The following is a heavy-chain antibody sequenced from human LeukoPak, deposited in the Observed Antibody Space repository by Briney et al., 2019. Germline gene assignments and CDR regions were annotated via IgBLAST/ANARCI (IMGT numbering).Heavy chain of an antibody. CDR2: ISYDGSNK. CDR1: GFTFSSYA. D-gene: IGHD2-2*01. J-gene: IGHJ4*02. Sequence: GRSLLLSCAASGFTFSSYAMHWVRPAPGKGLEWVAVISYDGSNKYYAASVKGRFTISRDNSKNTLYLQMNSLRAEDTAVYYCARDHGGYCSSTSCLPDYWGQGTLVTVSS. V-gene: IGHV3-30-3*01. CDR3: ARDHGGYCSSTSCLPDY.